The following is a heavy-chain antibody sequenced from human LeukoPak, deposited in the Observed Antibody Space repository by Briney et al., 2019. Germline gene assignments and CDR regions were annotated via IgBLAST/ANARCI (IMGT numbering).Heavy chain of an antibody. Sequence: SETLSLTCAVYGGSFSGYYWSWIRQPPGKGLEWIGEINHSGSTNYNPPLKSRVTISVDTSKNQFSLKLSSVTAADTAVYYCAYSSSWYDWFDPWGQGTLVTVSS. J-gene: IGHJ5*02. CDR1: GGSFSGYY. CDR3: AYSSSWYDWFDP. D-gene: IGHD6-13*01. V-gene: IGHV4-34*01. CDR2: INHSGST.